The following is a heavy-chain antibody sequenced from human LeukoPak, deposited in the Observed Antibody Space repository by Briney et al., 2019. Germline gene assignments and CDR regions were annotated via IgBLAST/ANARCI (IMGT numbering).Heavy chain of an antibody. D-gene: IGHD6-6*01. CDR1: NYSISTDYY. V-gene: IGHV4-38-2*02. CDR2: MYHSGST. J-gene: IGHJ6*03. Sequence: SETLSLTGTVSNYSISTDYYWGWIRQPPGKGLAWIGTMYHSGSTYYNPSLKSRVTISVHTSKNQFSLKLSSVTAADTAVYYCARDWGVSARPGYMDVWGKGTTVTVSS. CDR3: ARDWGVSARPGYMDV.